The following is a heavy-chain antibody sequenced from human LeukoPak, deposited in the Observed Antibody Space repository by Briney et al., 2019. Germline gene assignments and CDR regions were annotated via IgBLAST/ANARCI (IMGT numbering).Heavy chain of an antibody. CDR1: GVSMSAYQ. D-gene: IGHD2-21*01. J-gene: IGHJ4*02. Sequence: SETLSLTCIVSGVSMSAYQWSWVRQSPEKGLEWIGCINTKGETSYNPSLKSRVTTSVDTSKSQFSLRLTSVTAADTAVYYCATSNDAKIAPFDHWGQGAPVTVSS. CDR2: INTKGET. CDR3: ATSNDAKIAPFDH. V-gene: IGHV4-4*09.